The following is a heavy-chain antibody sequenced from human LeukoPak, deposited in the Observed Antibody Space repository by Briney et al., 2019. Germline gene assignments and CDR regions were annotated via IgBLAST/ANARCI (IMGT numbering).Heavy chain of an antibody. V-gene: IGHV3-48*01. D-gene: IGHD6-6*01. CDR3: ARPSSIAARRAYHFDY. J-gene: IGHJ4*02. CDR2: ISSSSSTI. Sequence: GGSLRLSCAASGFTFSSYSMNWVRQAPGKGLEWVSYISSSSSTIYYADSVKGRFTISRDNAKNSLYLQMNSLRAEDTAVYYCARPSSIAARRAYHFDYWGQGTLVTVSS. CDR1: GFTFSSYS.